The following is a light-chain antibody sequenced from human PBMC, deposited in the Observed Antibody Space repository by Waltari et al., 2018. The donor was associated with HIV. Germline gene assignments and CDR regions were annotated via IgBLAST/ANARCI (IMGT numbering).Light chain of an antibody. V-gene: IGLV1-40*01. CDR1: KSNIGAGHD. CDR3: QSSDIRLHGLWV. Sequence: QSLLTQPPSVSATPGQRITISCTGNKSNIGAGHDVPWYRQLPGTAPRRLIFANSNRPSGVPDRISGSKSTASASLAITGLQAEDEGYYYCQSSDIRLHGLWVFGGGTKVTVL. CDR2: ANS. J-gene: IGLJ3*02.